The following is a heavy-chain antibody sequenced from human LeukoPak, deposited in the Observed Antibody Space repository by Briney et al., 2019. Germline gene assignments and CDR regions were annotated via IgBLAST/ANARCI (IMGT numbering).Heavy chain of an antibody. CDR1: GFTFSNYT. J-gene: IGHJ4*02. CDR3: AKREKGTTGRFFDY. Sequence: GESLRLSCAASGFTFSNYTMNWVRQAPGKGLEWVSGISEGVSNTYYADSVKGRFTISRDHSKNTLYLQMNSLRAEDTALYYCAKREKGTTGRFFDYWGQGTLVTVSS. V-gene: IGHV3-23*01. D-gene: IGHD4-17*01. CDR2: ISEGVSNT.